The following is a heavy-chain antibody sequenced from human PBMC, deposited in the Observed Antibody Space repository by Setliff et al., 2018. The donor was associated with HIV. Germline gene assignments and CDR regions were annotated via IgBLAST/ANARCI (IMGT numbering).Heavy chain of an antibody. J-gene: IGHJ6*02. Sequence: GGSLRLSCAPSGFTFGSYAMSWVRQAPGKGLEWVSVISGSGDSTFYADSLKGRFTISRDNSKNTLYLQMNSLRAEDTAVYYCAKTLPTLYPPHVYYFAMDVWGQGTTVTVSS. V-gene: IGHV3-23*01. CDR2: ISGSGDST. CDR1: GFTFGSYA. D-gene: IGHD2-15*01. CDR3: AKTLPTLYPPHVYYFAMDV.